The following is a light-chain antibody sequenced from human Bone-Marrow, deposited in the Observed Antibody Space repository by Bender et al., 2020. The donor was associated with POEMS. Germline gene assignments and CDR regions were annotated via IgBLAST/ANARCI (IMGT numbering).Light chain of an antibody. CDR2: DDR. V-gene: IGLV3-21*02. Sequence: SYMLTQPPSVSVAPGQTARIPCGGNNIGGKSVHWYQQKPGQAPVLVVYDDRARPSGIPERFSGSSSGTTVTLTISGVQAEDEADYYCQSADSSSSYHVFGPGTKVTVL. CDR3: QSADSSSSYHV. J-gene: IGLJ1*01. CDR1: NIGGKS.